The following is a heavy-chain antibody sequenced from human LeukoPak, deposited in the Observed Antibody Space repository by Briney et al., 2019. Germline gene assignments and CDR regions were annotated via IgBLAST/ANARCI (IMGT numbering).Heavy chain of an antibody. J-gene: IGHJ6*03. V-gene: IGHV4-59*01. CDR3: ARAPAYDSSGYYGSYYYYYYMDV. CDR2: IYYSGST. Sequence: PSETLSLTCTVSGGSISSYYWSWIRQPPGKGLEWIGYIYYSGSTNYNPSLKSRVTISVDTSKNQFSLKLSPVTAADTAVYYCARAPAYDSSGYYGSYYYYYYMDVRGKGTTVTVSS. CDR1: GGSISSYY. D-gene: IGHD3-22*01.